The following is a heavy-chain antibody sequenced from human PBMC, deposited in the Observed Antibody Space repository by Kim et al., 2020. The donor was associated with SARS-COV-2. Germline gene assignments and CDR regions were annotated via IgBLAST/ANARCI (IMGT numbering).Heavy chain of an antibody. D-gene: IGHD6-13*01. CDR2: IYTSGST. CDR3: AREVHSSSWYGVQDWFDP. J-gene: IGHJ5*02. CDR1: GGSISSGSYY. V-gene: IGHV4-61*02. Sequence: SETLSLTCTVSGGSISSGSYYWSWIRQPAGKGLEWIGRIYTSGSTNYNPSLKSRVTISVDTSKNQFSLKLSSVTAADTAVYYCAREVHSSSWYGVQDWFDPWGQGTLVTVSS.